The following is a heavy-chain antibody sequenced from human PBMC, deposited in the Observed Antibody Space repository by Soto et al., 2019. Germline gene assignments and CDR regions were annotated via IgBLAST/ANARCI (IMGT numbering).Heavy chain of an antibody. CDR2: IYWDDDK. D-gene: IGHD2-21*01. Sequence: QITLNESGPTVVKPTETLTLTCTFSGFSLTTSGVCVSWFRQSPGKAPEWLAFIYWDDDKRYSTSLKRRLTITKDTSKNQVVLTMANVDPADTATYYCSHRVLRAVCGWGTTNAISFDVWGQGTPVVVSS. CDR3: SHRVLRAVCGWGTTNAISFDV. J-gene: IGHJ4*02. CDR1: GFSLTTSGVC. V-gene: IGHV2-5*02.